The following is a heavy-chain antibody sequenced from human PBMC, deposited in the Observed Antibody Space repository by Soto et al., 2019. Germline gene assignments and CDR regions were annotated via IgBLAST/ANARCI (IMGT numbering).Heavy chain of an antibody. D-gene: IGHD2-15*01. CDR3: ARGRRSGGSCYLY. V-gene: IGHV1-8*01. CDR2: MNPNNGNT. Sequence: ASVKVSCKASGYSFTSYDINWVRQATGQGLEWMGWMNPNNGNTDYAQKFQGRVTMTRNSSTSTAYMELSGLRSEDTAVYYCARGRRSGGSCYLYWGQGSLVTVSS. CDR1: GYSFTSYD. J-gene: IGHJ4*02.